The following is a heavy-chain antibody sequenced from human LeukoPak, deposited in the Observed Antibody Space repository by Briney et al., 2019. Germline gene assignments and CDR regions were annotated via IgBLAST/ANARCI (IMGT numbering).Heavy chain of an antibody. CDR2: IGGDGGRT. J-gene: IGHJ4*02. CDR3: AKASRQGAVASPLDY. CDR1: GFMFTTYA. Sequence: PGGSLRLSCAASGFMFTTYAMIWVRQAPGKGLQWVSAIGGDGGRTYYADSVKGRFTISRDNSKDTVFLQMNSLRAEDRAVYYCAKASRQGAVASPLDYWGQGTLVTVSS. V-gene: IGHV3-23*01. D-gene: IGHD6-19*01.